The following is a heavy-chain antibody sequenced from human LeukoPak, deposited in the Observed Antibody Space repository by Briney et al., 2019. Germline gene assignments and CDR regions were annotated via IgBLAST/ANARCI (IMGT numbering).Heavy chain of an antibody. J-gene: IGHJ4*02. CDR3: ARDGTRGYSYGCSDY. V-gene: IGHV3-21*01. CDR2: ISSSSSYI. Sequence: GGSLRLSCAASGFTFSSYSMNWVRQAPGKGLEWVSSISSSSSYIYYADSVKGRFTISRDNAKNSLYLQMNSLRAEDTAVYYCARDGTRGYSYGCSDYWGQGTLVTVSS. CDR1: GFTFSSYS. D-gene: IGHD5-18*01.